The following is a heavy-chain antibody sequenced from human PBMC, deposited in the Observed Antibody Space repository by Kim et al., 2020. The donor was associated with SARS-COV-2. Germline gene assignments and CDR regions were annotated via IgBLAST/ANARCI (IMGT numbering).Heavy chain of an antibody. CDR3: ARSRGVDY. Sequence: GGSLRLSCAASGFTFSNYAMRWVRQTPVKGLEWVANIKQDGSEKYYVDSVKGRFTISRDNAKNSLYLQMNSLRAEDTAMYYCARSRGVDYWGQGTVVTVS. CDR2: IKQDGSEK. CDR1: GFTFSNYA. J-gene: IGHJ4*02. V-gene: IGHV3-7*01. D-gene: IGHD2-2*01.